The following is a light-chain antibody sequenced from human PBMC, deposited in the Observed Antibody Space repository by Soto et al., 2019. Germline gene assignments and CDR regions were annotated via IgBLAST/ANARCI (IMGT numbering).Light chain of an antibody. CDR3: QQYGNSPQT. Sequence: EIVLTQSPGTLSLSPGERVTLSCRASQSVNSSYLAWYQHKPGQAPRLLIYGASTRATGIPDRFSGSGFGTDFTLTIARLEPGDFAVYYCQQYGNSPQTFGQGTKVDIK. CDR1: QSVNSSY. V-gene: IGKV3-20*01. CDR2: GAS. J-gene: IGKJ1*01.